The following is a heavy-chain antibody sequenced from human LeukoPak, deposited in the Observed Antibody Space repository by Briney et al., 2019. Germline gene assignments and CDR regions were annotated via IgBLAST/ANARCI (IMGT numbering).Heavy chain of an antibody. D-gene: IGHD3-3*01. CDR1: GFTSRNSV. CDR3: ARVYYASWSGQPLSQHWLDP. V-gene: IGHV3-23*01. CDR2: SDTDGDT. Sequence: PGGSLRLSCAASGFTSRNSVMSWVRQPPGKGLEWVSSSDTDGDTQYADSVKGRFTMSRDNSKNTLYLRMNNLRSEDMAVYYCARVYYASWSGQPLSQHWLDPWGQGTLVTVSS. J-gene: IGHJ5*02.